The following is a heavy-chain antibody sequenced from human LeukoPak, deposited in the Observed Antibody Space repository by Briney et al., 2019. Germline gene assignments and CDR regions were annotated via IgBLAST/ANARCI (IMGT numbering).Heavy chain of an antibody. D-gene: IGHD5-18*01. CDR2: IYSGGST. CDR3: AKGRTGFSYGYGIDY. Sequence: GSLRLSCAASGFTVSSNYMSWVRQAPGKGLEWVSIIYSGGSTYYADSVKGRFTISRDNSKNTLYLQMNSLRAEDAAIYYCAKGRTGFSYGYGIDYWGQGTLVTVSS. CDR1: GFTVSSNY. J-gene: IGHJ4*02. V-gene: IGHV3-53*01.